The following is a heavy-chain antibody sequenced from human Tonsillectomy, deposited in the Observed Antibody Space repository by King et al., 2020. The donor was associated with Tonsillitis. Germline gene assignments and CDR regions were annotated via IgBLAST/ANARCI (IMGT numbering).Heavy chain of an antibody. CDR3: AYDV. CDR1: GGSISDNNDY. D-gene: IGHD1-26*01. Sequence: QLQESGPGPVKPSETLSLTCTVSGGSISDNNDYWGWIRQPPGKGLEWIGNIYYSGSTYYDPSLKSRVTISVDTSKNQFSLNLSCAKWSGRGSNYGAYDVWGQGTMVIVSS. V-gene: IGHV4-39*01. CDR2: IYYSGST. J-gene: IGHJ3*01.